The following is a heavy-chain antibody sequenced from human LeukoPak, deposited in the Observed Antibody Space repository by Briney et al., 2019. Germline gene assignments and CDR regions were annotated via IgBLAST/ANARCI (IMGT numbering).Heavy chain of an antibody. CDR2: IIPILCIA. CDR3: ARGPSGIAAAGTWDY. Sequence: SVKVSCKASGGTFSSYAIRRVRQAPGQGLEWMGRIIPILCIANYPQKFQGRVTITADKSTSTAYMELSSLRSEDTAVYYCARGPSGIAAAGTWDYWGEGALVTVSS. D-gene: IGHD6-13*01. V-gene: IGHV1-69*04. J-gene: IGHJ4*02. CDR1: GGTFSSYA.